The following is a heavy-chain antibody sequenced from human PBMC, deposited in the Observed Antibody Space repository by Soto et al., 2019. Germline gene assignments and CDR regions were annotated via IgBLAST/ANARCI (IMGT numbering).Heavy chain of an antibody. V-gene: IGHV3-23*01. J-gene: IGHJ4*01. CDR3: AKPNLFCSSTSCYDE. D-gene: IGHD2-2*01. CDR1: RFTFSSYA. CDR2: TGGSGGNK. Sequence: DGSLRLSCAPSRFTFSSYAMSCVSQAPGKGLEWVSFTGGSGGNKHYAESVKGRFTISRDNSKNTVYLQMNSLRGEDTARYYCAKPNLFCSSTSCYDEWGRGTMVTV.